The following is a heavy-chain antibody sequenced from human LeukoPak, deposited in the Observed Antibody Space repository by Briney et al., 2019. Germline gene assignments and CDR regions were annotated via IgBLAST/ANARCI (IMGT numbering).Heavy chain of an antibody. CDR1: GFTFSSYS. CDR2: ISSSSSYI. D-gene: IGHD5-18*01. Sequence: GGSLRLSCAASGFTFSSYSMNWVRQAPGKGLEWVSSISSSSSYIYYADSVKGRFTISRDNAKNSLYLQMNSLRAEDTAVYYCARAEVDGGYSYGYDFDYWGQGTLVTASS. V-gene: IGHV3-21*01. CDR3: ARAEVDGGYSYGYDFDY. J-gene: IGHJ4*02.